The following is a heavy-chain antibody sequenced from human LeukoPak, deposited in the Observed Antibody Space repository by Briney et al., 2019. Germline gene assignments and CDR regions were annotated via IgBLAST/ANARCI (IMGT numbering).Heavy chain of an antibody. V-gene: IGHV4-38-2*01. CDR2: IYHSGST. CDR3: ARQIRPDY. Sequence: SETLSLTCVVSGYSVSSGYYWAWIRQPPGKGLEWIGSIYHSGSTYYNPSLKSRATISVDTSKNQFSLRLSSVTAADTAVYYCARQIRPDYWGQGTLVTVSA. J-gene: IGHJ4*02. CDR1: GYSVSSGYY.